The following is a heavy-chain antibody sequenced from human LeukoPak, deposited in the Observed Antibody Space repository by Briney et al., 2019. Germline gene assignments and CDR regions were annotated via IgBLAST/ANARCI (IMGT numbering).Heavy chain of an antibody. V-gene: IGHV3-15*01. CDR2: IKSKTVGGAA. Sequence: GSLRLSCAASGYIFSNAWMSWVRQAPGKGLEWIGRIKSKTVGGAADYAAPVKGRFTISRDDSQSTLYLQMNSLKTEDTAVYHCTTGYTFGGVIVMAHWGQGTLVTVSS. CDR3: TTGYTFGGVIVMAH. D-gene: IGHD3-16*02. CDR1: GYIFSNAW. J-gene: IGHJ4*02.